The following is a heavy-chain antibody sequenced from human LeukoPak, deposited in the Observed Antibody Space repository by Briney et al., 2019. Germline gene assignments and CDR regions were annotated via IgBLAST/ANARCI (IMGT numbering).Heavy chain of an antibody. Sequence: GGSLRLSCTASGFTFGDYAMSWFRQAPGKGLEWVGFIRSKAYGGTTEYAASVKGRFTTSRDDSKSIAYLQMNSLKTEDTAVYYCTRDYPYGSGRKLLLLPRTSGVYYMDVWGKGTTVTVSS. CDR3: TRDYPYGSGRKLLLLPRTSGVYYMDV. CDR1: GFTFGDYA. V-gene: IGHV3-49*03. D-gene: IGHD3-10*01. CDR2: IRSKAYGGTT. J-gene: IGHJ6*03.